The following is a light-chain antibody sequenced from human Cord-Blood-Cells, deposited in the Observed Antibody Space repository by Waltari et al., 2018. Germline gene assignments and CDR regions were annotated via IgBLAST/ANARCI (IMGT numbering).Light chain of an antibody. J-gene: IGLJ2*01. CDR3: SSYTSSSTLV. CDR2: EVI. V-gene: IGLV2-14*01. Sequence: QSALTQPASVSGSPGQSITISCTGTSSDVGGYNYFSWYQQHPGKAPKLMIYEVINRPSGVSNRFSGSKSGNTASLTISGLQAEDEADYYCSSYTSSSTLVFGGGTKLTVL. CDR1: SSDVGGYNY.